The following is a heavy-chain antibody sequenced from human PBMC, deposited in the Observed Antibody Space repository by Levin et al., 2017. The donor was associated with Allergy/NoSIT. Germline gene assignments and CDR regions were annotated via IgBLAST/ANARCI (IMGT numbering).Heavy chain of an antibody. V-gene: IGHV3-23*01. J-gene: IGHJ4*02. Sequence: GESLKISCAASGFTFSSYVMRWVRQAPGKGLEWVAGISGSGGSTNYADSVKGRFTISRDNSKNTVYLQVNNLRAEDTAVYFCAKGNSGWLIDYFDYWGQGTLVTVSS. CDR1: GFTFSSYV. CDR3: AKGNSGWLIDYFDY. CDR2: ISGSGGST. D-gene: IGHD3-10*01.